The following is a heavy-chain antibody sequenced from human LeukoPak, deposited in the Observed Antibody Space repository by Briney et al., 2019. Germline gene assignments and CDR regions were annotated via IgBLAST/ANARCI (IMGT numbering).Heavy chain of an antibody. Sequence: PGGPLRLSCAPSESTLSKFRMHWVRQAPGKGLVWVSGINRDGSTTTYADSVKGRFTVSRDNAKNTLYLQMNSLRAEDMAVYYCARGNYYGMDVWGQGTTVTVSS. CDR2: INRDGSTT. CDR3: ARGNYYGMDV. D-gene: IGHD2/OR15-2a*01. V-gene: IGHV3-74*03. CDR1: ESTLSKFR. J-gene: IGHJ6*02.